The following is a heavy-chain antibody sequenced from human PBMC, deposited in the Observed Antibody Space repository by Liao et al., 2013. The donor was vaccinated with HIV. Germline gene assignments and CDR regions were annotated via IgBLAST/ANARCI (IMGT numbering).Heavy chain of an antibody. J-gene: IGHJ3*01. V-gene: IGHV4-4*07. D-gene: IGHD6-25*01. CDR2: VYKDGNT. CDR1: GGSISSYY. CDR3: ARGGALDV. Sequence: QVQLQESGPGLVKPSETLSLTCTVSGGSISSYYWNWVRQPAGEELEWIGRVYKDGNTNYNPSFESRVTMSVDMSKNQISLQLTSVTAADAAIYYCARGGALDVWGRGTTVIVS.